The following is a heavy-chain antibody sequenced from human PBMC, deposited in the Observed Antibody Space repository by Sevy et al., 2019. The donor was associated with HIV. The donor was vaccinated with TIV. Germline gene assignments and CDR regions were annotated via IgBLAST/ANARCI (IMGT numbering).Heavy chain of an antibody. CDR3: TRPVGATDGMDV. J-gene: IGHJ6*02. Sequence: SESLSLTCTVSGGSISSSSYYWGWIRQPPGKGLEWIGSIYYSGSTYYNPSLKSRVTISVDTSKSQFSLKLSSVTAAESAVYYCTRPVGATDGMDVWGQGTTVTVSS. CDR1: GGSISSSSYY. V-gene: IGHV4-39*01. CDR2: IYYSGST. D-gene: IGHD1-26*01.